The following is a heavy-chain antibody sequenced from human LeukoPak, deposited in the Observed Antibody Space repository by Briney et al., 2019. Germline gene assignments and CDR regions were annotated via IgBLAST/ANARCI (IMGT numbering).Heavy chain of an antibody. D-gene: IGHD3-3*01. CDR2: IYYSGST. CDR3: ARQNYDFWSGLDP. V-gene: IGHV4-59*08. Sequence: SETLSLTCTVSGGSISSYYWSWIRQPPGKGLEWIGYIYYSGSTNYNPSLKSRVTISVDTSKNQFSLKLSSVTAADTAVYYCARQNYDFWSGLDPWGQGTLVTVFS. J-gene: IGHJ5*02. CDR1: GGSISSYY.